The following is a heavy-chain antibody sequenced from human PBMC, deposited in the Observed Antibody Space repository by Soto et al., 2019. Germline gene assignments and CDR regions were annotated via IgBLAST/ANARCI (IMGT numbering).Heavy chain of an antibody. J-gene: IGHJ4*02. CDR1: GGSISSGGYT. Sequence: QVQLQGSGQGLVKPSQTLSLTGTVSGGSISSGGYTWSWFRHHQGKGLEWIGYIYNSGSTYYNPSLKSRLTISVDTSKNQFSLKLSSVTAADTAVYYCARGVTMVRGVIHTPYFDYWGQGTLVTVSS. V-gene: IGHV4-31*03. CDR2: IYNSGST. CDR3: ARGVTMVRGVIHTPYFDY. D-gene: IGHD3-10*01.